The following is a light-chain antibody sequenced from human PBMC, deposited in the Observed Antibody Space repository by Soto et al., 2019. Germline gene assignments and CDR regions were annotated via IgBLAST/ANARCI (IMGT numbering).Light chain of an antibody. CDR1: QSVNSN. CDR2: GAS. Sequence: EKVMTQSPATLSVSPGERATLSCRASQSVNSNLDWYQQKPGQAPRLLLYGASTRATGIPARFSGSASGTEFTLTISILQSEDSAGYYCQQYNDWPLTFGGGTKVEIK. V-gene: IGKV3-15*01. J-gene: IGKJ4*01. CDR3: QQYNDWPLT.